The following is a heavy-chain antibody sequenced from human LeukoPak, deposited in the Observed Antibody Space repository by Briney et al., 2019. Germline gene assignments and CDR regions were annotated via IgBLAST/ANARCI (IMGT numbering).Heavy chain of an antibody. V-gene: IGHV1-2*02. Sequence: ASVKVSCKASGYTFTGYYMHWVRQAPGQGLXXXXXXNPNSGSTNYAQKFQGRVTMTRDTSISTAYMELSRLRSDDTAVYYCAREYDSSGYSYYGMDVWGQGTTVTVSS. CDR2: XNPNSGST. J-gene: IGHJ6*02. CDR1: GYTFTGYY. CDR3: AREYDSSGYSYYGMDV. D-gene: IGHD3-22*01.